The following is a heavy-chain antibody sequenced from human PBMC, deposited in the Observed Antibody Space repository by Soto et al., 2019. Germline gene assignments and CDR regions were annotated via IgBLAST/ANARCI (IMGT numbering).Heavy chain of an antibody. D-gene: IGHD6-13*01. V-gene: IGHV4-39*01. CDR2: IYYSGST. CDR3: ARHDGSSYGMDV. J-gene: IGHJ6*02. Sequence: PSETLSLTCTVSGGSISSSSYYWGWIRQPPGKGLEWIGSIYYSGSTYYNPSLKSRVTISVDTSKNQFSLKLSSVTAADTAVYYCARHDGSSYGMDVWGQGTTVTV. CDR1: GGSISSSSYY.